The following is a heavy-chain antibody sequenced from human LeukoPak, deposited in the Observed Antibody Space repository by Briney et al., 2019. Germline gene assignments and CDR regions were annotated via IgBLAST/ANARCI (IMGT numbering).Heavy chain of an antibody. CDR3: AELGITMIGGV. CDR1: GFSLSSHS. J-gene: IGHJ6*04. Sequence: PGGSLILSCAASGFSLSSHSMNWVRQAPGKGLEWVSSISSSSSYIYYAESVKGRVTVSRDNAKNSLYLQMNSLRAEDTAVYYCAELGITMIGGVWGKGTTVTISS. V-gene: IGHV3-21*01. CDR2: ISSSSSYI. D-gene: IGHD3-10*02.